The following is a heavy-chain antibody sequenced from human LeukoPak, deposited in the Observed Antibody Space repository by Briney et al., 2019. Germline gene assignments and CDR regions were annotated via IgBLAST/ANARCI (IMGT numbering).Heavy chain of an antibody. V-gene: IGHV3-9*03. J-gene: IGHJ3*02. D-gene: IGHD6-13*01. Sequence: GGSLRLSCAASGFTFDDYAMHWVRQAPGKGLEWVSGISWNSGSIGYADSVKGRFTISRDNAKNSLYLQMNSLRAEDMALYYCAIDRRSSWRRRDGFDMRGQGTVVTVSS. CDR3: AIDRRSSWRRRDGFDM. CDR2: ISWNSGSI. CDR1: GFTFDDYA.